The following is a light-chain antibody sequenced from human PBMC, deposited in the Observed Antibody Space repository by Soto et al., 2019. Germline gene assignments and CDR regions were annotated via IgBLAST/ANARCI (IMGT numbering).Light chain of an antibody. V-gene: IGKV1-5*01. CDR1: QTINSW. CDR2: DAS. Sequence: DIRMAQSPSTLSASVGDRVTITCRASQTINSWLACYQQKPGKAPKVLIFDASSLKTGVPSRFSGSGSGTEFTLTISNLQPDDFATYYCQQYDSYSSGPFGQGTKVDIK. CDR3: QQYDSYSSGP. J-gene: IGKJ1*01.